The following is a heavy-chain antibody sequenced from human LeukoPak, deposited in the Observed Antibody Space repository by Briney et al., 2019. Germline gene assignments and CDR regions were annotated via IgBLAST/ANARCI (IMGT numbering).Heavy chain of an antibody. J-gene: IGHJ4*02. CDR1: GFTFSDHY. V-gene: IGHV3-72*01. CDR2: TRNKADTYTT. CDR3: AHLGGVVTATTDFGY. Sequence: GGSLRLSCAASGFTFSDHYVDWVRQAPGKGLEWVGRTRNKADTYTTHYAASVEGRFTISRDDSKNSLYLQMNSLKTEDTAVYYCAHLGGVVTATTDFGYWGQGTLVTVSS. D-gene: IGHD2-2*01.